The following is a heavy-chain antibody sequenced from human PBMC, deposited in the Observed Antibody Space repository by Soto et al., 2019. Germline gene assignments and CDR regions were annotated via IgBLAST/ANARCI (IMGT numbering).Heavy chain of an antibody. CDR3: ARGSGPMIEWH. D-gene: IGHD3-22*01. J-gene: IGHJ4*02. Sequence: QVQLVQSGAEEKKPGASVKVSCKASGYTFTSYAMHWVRQAPGQRLEWMGWINAGNGNTKYSQKFQGRVTITRDTSASTAYMELSSLRSEDTAVYYCARGSGPMIEWHWGQGTLVIVSS. CDR2: INAGNGNT. CDR1: GYTFTSYA. V-gene: IGHV1-3*05.